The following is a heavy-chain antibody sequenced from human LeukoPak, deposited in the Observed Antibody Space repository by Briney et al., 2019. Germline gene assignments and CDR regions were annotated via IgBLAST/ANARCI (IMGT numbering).Heavy chain of an antibody. V-gene: IGHV3-11*01. J-gene: IGHJ4*02. CDR3: ARVGIALASPFDY. D-gene: IGHD1-1*01. CDR2: MSSRGYPI. Sequence: GGSLKLSCLASGFTFSDYYMSWVRQAPGKGLEWISYMSSRGYPIYYADSVKGRFTISRDNAKNTLYLQMHNLRADDTAVYFCARVGIALASPFDYWGLGTLVAVSS. CDR1: GFTFSDYY.